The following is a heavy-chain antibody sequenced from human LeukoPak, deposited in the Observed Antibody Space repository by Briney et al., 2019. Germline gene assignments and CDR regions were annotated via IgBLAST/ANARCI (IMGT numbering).Heavy chain of an antibody. Sequence: GGSLRLSCAASGFTFSSYAMSWVRQAPGKGLEWVSSISSSSSYIYYADSVKGRFTISRDNAKNSLYLQMNSLRAEDTAVYYCARAGYSSGWNPDYWGQGTLVTVSS. D-gene: IGHD6-19*01. CDR2: ISSSSSYI. V-gene: IGHV3-21*01. CDR3: ARAGYSSGWNPDY. J-gene: IGHJ4*02. CDR1: GFTFSSYA.